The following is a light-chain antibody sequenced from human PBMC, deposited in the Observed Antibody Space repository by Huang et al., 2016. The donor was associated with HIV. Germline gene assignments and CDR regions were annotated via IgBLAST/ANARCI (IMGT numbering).Light chain of an antibody. CDR3: QQYGSSPWT. Sequence: EIVLTQSPGTLSLSPGERATLSCRASQSVSSSYLAWYQQKPGQAPRLLIYGASSRATGIPDRVSGSGSGTDFTLTISRLGPEDFAVYYCQQYGSSPWTFGRGTKVEIK. CDR2: GAS. CDR1: QSVSSSY. J-gene: IGKJ1*01. V-gene: IGKV3-20*01.